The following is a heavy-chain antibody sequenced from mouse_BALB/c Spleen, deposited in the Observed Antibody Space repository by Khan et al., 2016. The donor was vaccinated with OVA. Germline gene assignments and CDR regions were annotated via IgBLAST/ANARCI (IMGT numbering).Heavy chain of an antibody. CDR2: INTYTGEP. D-gene: IGHD2-14*01. Sequence: LVESGPELKKPGETVKISCKASGYTFTIYGMNWVRQAPGKGLKWMGWINTYTGEPTYADDFKGRFAFSLETSASTAFLQINNLKNEETATYFCARVGYNGTMDYWGQGTSVTVSS. J-gene: IGHJ4*01. V-gene: IGHV9-3-1*01. CDR1: GYTFTIYG. CDR3: ARVGYNGTMDY.